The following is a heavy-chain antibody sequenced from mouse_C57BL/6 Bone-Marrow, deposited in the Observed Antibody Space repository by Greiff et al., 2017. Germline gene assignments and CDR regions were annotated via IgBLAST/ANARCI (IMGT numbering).Heavy chain of an antibody. D-gene: IGHD1-1*01. J-gene: IGHJ2*01. CDR2: INPYNGGT. V-gene: IGHV1-19*01. CDR3: ARGGYYGTDY. CDR1: GYTFTDYY. Sequence: DVKLQESGPVLVKPGASVKMSCKASGYTFTDYYMNWVKQSHGKSLEWIGVINPYNGGTSYNQKFKGKATLTVDKSSSTAYMELNSLTSEDSAVYYCARGGYYGTDYWGQGTTLTVSS.